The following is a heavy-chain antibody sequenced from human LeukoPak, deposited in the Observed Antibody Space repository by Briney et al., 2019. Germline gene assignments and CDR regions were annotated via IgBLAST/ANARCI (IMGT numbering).Heavy chain of an antibody. Sequence: ASVKVSCKVSGYTLTELSMHWVRQAPGKGLEWMGGFDPEDGETIYAQKFQGRVTMTEDTSTDTAYMELSSLRSEDTAVYYCATVSLGHCSGGSGYAWFDPWGQGTLVTVSS. J-gene: IGHJ5*02. CDR1: GYTLTELS. D-gene: IGHD2-15*01. V-gene: IGHV1-24*01. CDR3: ATVSLGHCSGGSGYAWFDP. CDR2: FDPEDGET.